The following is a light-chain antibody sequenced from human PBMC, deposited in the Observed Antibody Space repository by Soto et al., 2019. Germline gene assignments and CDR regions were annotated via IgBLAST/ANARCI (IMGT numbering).Light chain of an antibody. CDR2: WAS. Sequence: DIVMTQSPDSLAVSLGERATINCKSSQSVLSSSNNQNYLAWYQQKPGQPPKLLIYWASTRESGVPDRFSGSGSGTDFTLTISNLQAEDVAVYYCQQYYSNLWTFGQGTKVEIK. V-gene: IGKV4-1*01. CDR1: QSVLSSSNNQNY. CDR3: QQYYSNLWT. J-gene: IGKJ1*01.